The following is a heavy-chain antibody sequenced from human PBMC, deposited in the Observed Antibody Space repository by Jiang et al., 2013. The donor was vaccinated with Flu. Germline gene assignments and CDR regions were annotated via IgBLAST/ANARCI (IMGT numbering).Heavy chain of an antibody. D-gene: IGHD6-19*01. V-gene: IGHV1-69*01. CDR1: GGTFSSYA. Sequence: SGAEVKKPGSSVKVSCKASGGTFSSYAISWVRQAPGQGLEWMGGIIPIFGTANYAQKFQGRVTITADESTSTAYMELSSLRSEDTAVYYCARDHDPSIAVAGNGVFDYWGQGTLVTVSS. J-gene: IGHJ4*02. CDR3: ARDHDPSIAVAGNGVFDY. CDR2: IIPIFGTA.